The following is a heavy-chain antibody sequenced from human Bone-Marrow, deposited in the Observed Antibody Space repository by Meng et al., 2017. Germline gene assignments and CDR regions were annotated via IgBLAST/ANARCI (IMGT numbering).Heavy chain of an antibody. CDR1: GGSFSGCY. CDR2: INHSGST. V-gene: IGHV4-34*01. J-gene: IGHJ4*02. D-gene: IGHD1-14*01. CDR3: ARDPTGGEDHQRV. Sequence: QVQLQQWGAGLLKPSETLSLTCAVYGGSFSGCYWSWIRQPPGKGLDWIGKINHSGSTNYNPSLKSRVTISVDTSKNQFSLKLNSMTAADTAVYYCARDPTGGEDHQRVWGQGTLVTVSS.